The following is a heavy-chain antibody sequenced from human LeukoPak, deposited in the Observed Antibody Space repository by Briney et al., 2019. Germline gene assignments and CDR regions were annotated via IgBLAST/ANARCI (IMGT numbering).Heavy chain of an antibody. CDR1: GFTFSNAW. V-gene: IGHV3-15*05. CDR3: AKDDSLGDYVWGSYRSLPDY. CDR2: IKSKTDGGTT. Sequence: PGGSLRLSCAASGFTFSNAWMSWVRQAPGKGLEWVGRIKSKTDGGTTDYAAPVKGRFTISRDNAKNSLYLQMNSLRAEDTALYYCAKDDSLGDYVWGSYRSLPDYWGQGTLVTVSS. J-gene: IGHJ4*02. D-gene: IGHD3-16*02.